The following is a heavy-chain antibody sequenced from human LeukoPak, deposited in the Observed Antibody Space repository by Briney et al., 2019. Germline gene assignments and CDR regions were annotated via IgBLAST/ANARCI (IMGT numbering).Heavy chain of an antibody. V-gene: IGHV3-30-3*01. D-gene: IGHD6-19*01. CDR2: ISYDGSNK. Sequence: GRSLRLSCAASGFTFSSYAMHWVRQAPGKGLEWVAVISYDGSNKYYADSVKGRFTISRDNSKNTLYLQMNSLRAEDTAVYYCAKDRGQWLAYWGQGTLVTVSS. CDR3: AKDRGQWLAY. J-gene: IGHJ4*02. CDR1: GFTFSSYA.